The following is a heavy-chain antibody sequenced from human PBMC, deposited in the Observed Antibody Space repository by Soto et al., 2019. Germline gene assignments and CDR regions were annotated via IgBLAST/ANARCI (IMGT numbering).Heavy chain of an antibody. Sequence: GGSLRLSCAASGFTFTRYSMNWVRQAPGKGLEWVSSISSTTNYIYYGDSMKGRFTISRDNAKNSLYLEMNSLRAEDTAVYYCARESEAITSNFDYWGQGTLVTVSS. CDR3: ARESEAITSNFDY. V-gene: IGHV3-21*06. J-gene: IGHJ4*02. CDR2: ISSTTNYI. CDR1: GFTFTRYS.